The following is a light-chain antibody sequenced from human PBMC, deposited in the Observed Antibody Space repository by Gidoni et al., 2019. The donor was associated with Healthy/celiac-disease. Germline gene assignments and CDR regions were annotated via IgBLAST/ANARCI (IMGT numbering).Light chain of an antibody. J-gene: IGKJ1*01. CDR1: HGIRND. Sequence: DIKMTQSPYYLSASVGDRVTITCRSSHGIRNDLGWYQQHSVHAPKRLIYAASSLQRGVTSRFSSGGSGTEFNLTISSLQPEEFVTYYCLQHNSYPKTFGQGTKVEIK. V-gene: IGKV1-17*01. CDR2: AAS. CDR3: LQHNSYPKT.